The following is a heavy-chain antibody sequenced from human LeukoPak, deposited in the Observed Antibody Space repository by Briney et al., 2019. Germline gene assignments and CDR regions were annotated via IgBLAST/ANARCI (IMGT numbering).Heavy chain of an antibody. D-gene: IGHD5-18*01. Sequence: TSETLSLTCTVSGGSISSYYWSWIRQPPGKGLEWIGYIYYSGSTNYNPSLKSRVTISVDTSKNQFSLKLSSVTAADTAVYYCARERYSSGYWGQGTLVTVSS. CDR1: GGSISSYY. CDR3: ARERYSSGY. J-gene: IGHJ4*02. V-gene: IGHV4-59*01. CDR2: IYYSGST.